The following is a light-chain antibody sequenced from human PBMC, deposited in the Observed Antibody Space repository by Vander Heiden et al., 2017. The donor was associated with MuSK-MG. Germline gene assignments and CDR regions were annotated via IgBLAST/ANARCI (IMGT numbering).Light chain of an antibody. CDR1: QTVSSN. Sequence: EIVMTQSPATLSVSPGERATLSCSASQTVSSNLAWYQQKPGQAPRLLIYGTAARATGIPARFSGSGSGTEFTLTISSLQSEDFAVYYCQQYNNWPPVTFGQGTKLEIK. V-gene: IGKV3-15*01. CDR2: GTA. J-gene: IGKJ2*01. CDR3: QQYNNWPPVT.